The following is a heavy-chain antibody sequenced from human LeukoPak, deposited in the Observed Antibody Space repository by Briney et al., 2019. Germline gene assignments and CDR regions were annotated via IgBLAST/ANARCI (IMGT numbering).Heavy chain of an antibody. CDR3: AREDSG. CDR2: INPNSGGT. V-gene: IGHV1-2*02. Sequence: GASVKVSCKASGYTFTGYYMHWVRQAPGQGLEWMGWINPNSGGTNYAQKFQGRVTITADKSTSTAYMELSSLRSEDTAVYYCAREDSGWGQGTLVTVSS. J-gene: IGHJ4*02. CDR1: GYTFTGYY. D-gene: IGHD1-26*01.